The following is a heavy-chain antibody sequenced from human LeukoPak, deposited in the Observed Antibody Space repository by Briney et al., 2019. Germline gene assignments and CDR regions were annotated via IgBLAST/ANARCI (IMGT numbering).Heavy chain of an antibody. CDR1: GFIFNTYA. J-gene: IGHJ5*02. V-gene: IGHV3-23*01. CDR2: ISGSGVTT. CDR3: AKDRVVVAATPRTRFDP. D-gene: IGHD2-15*01. Sequence: GGSLRLSCAASGFIFNTYALSWVRRAPGKGLDWFSTISGSGVTTYYADSVRGRFTISRDNSKNTLYLQMNSLRAEDTAVYYCAKDRVVVAATPRTRFDPWGQGTLVTVSS.